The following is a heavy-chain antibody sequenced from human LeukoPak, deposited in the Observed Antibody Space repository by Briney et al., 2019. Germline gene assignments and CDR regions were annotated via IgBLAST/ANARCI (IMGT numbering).Heavy chain of an antibody. CDR3: ARGYGYYFDY. Sequence: SQTLSLTFTISRDSVSINSAAWNSLRQSPSRGLEWLERTYYRSKWYTDYALSVKSRITINPDTSKNQFSLQLNSATPEDTAVYYCARGYGYYFDYWGQGALVTVSP. D-gene: IGHD5-18*01. J-gene: IGHJ4*02. CDR1: RDSVSINSAA. CDR2: TYYRSKWYT. V-gene: IGHV6-1*01.